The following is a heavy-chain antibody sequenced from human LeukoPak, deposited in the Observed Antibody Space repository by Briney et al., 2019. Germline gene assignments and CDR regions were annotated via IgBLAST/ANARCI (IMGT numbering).Heavy chain of an antibody. CDR3: AKDLRSRIAAAGAPDY. CDR1: GFTFSSYG. D-gene: IGHD6-13*01. CDR2: IRYDGGNQ. Sequence: GGSLRLFCAASGFTFSSYGMHWVRQTPGKGLECVAFIRYDGGNQYYTDSVKGRFTISRDNSKNTIYLQMNSLGAEDTAVYYCAKDLRSRIAAAGAPDYWGQGTLVTVSS. J-gene: IGHJ4*02. V-gene: IGHV3-30*02.